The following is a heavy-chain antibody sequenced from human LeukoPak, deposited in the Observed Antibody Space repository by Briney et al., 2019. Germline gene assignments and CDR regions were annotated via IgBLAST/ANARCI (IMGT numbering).Heavy chain of an antibody. CDR1: GYTFTSYY. D-gene: IGHD6-13*01. Sequence: ASVNVSCKASGYTFTSYYMHWVRQAPGQGLEWMGIINPSGGSTSYAQKFQGRVTMTRDTSTSTVYMELSSLRSEDTAVYYCARDRVRLAAAGTANWFDPWGQGTLVTVSS. V-gene: IGHV1-46*01. CDR2: INPSGGST. CDR3: ARDRVRLAAAGTANWFDP. J-gene: IGHJ5*02.